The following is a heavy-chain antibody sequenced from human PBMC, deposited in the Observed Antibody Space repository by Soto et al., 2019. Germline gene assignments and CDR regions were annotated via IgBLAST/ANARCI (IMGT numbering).Heavy chain of an antibody. CDR1: GYTFRNYG. J-gene: IGHJ4*02. CDR3: ARDRQWEPLLY. Sequence: QVQLVQSGSEVKKPGASVRVTCKASGYTFRNYGISWVREAPGQGLEWMGWVSAYNRNSNYAQKFEDRVIMTADTATSTAYLELRGLRSDDTAIYYCARDRQWEPLLYWGQGILVTVSS. CDR2: VSAYNRNS. D-gene: IGHD1-26*01. V-gene: IGHV1-18*01.